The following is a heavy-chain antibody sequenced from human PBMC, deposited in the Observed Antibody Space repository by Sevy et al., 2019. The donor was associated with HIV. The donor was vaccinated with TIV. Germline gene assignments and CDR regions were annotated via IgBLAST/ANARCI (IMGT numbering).Heavy chain of an antibody. CDR1: GYTFTSYD. V-gene: IGHV1-8*01. D-gene: IGHD3-22*01. J-gene: IGHJ5*02. CDR2: MNPNSGNT. Sequence: ASVKVSCKASGYTFTSYDINWVRQATGQGLEWMGWMNPNSGNTGYAQTFQGRVTMTRNTSISTVYMELSSLRSEDTAVYYCARGPRIWEYDSSGSGDWFDPWGQGTLVTVSS. CDR3: ARGPRIWEYDSSGSGDWFDP.